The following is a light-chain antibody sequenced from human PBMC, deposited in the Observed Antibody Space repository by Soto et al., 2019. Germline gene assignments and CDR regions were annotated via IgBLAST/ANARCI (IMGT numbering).Light chain of an antibody. Sequence: DIPMTQSPFPLSASVGDRVTITCRASQSIKNYLNWYQQRPGKAPKVLIYTASTLQSGVPSSFSGSGSGTDFTLTISGLQPEDFAVYYCQQTYTTPWTFGQGTKIEIK. CDR2: TAS. CDR3: QQTYTTPWT. CDR1: QSIKNY. J-gene: IGKJ1*01. V-gene: IGKV1-39*01.